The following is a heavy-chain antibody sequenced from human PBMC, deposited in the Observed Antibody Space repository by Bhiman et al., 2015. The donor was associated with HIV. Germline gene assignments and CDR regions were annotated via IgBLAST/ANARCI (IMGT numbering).Heavy chain of an antibody. Sequence: EVHLVESGGGVVRPGGSLRLSCAASGFTFNDYGMSWVRQAPGKGLEWVSYISSSGTTIYYADSVKGRFTISRDNAKNSLYLQMNSLRAEDTAVYYCARDKGAVGFGAYGMDVWGQGTTVTVSS. CDR2: ISSSGTTI. V-gene: IGHV3-48*04. CDR1: GFTFNDYG. J-gene: IGHJ6*02. CDR3: ARDKGAVGFGAYGMDV. D-gene: IGHD3-10*01.